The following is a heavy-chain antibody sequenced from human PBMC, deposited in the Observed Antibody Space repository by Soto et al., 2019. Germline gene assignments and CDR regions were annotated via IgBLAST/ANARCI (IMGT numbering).Heavy chain of an antibody. CDR1: GGSISSSRYY. V-gene: IGHV4-39*01. J-gene: IGHJ4*02. CDR3: TGESDGDYFDS. D-gene: IGHD7-27*01. CDR2: IYYSGST. Sequence: QLQLQESGPGLVKPSETLSLTCTVSGGSISSSRYYWAWLRQPPGKGLEWIGSIYYSGSTYYNPSLKSRVTISVDTSKNQFSLKLSSVTAADTAVYYCTGESDGDYFDSWGQGTLVTVSS.